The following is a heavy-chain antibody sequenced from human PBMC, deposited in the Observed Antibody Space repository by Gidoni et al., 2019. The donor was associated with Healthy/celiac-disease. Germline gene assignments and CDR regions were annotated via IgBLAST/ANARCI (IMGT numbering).Heavy chain of an antibody. D-gene: IGHD3-3*01. CDR3: ARDPSIYNFWSAYYPDFKQNWFDP. Sequence: QVQLVQSGAEVKKPGSSVKVSCKASGGTFSNYAISWVRPAPGQGLEWMGGIIPIFATANYAQRFQGRVTITADESTSTAYMELTSLRSEDTAVYYCARDPSIYNFWSAYYPDFKQNWFDPWGQGTLVTVSS. CDR1: GGTFSNYA. J-gene: IGHJ5*02. CDR2: IIPIFATA. V-gene: IGHV1-69*01.